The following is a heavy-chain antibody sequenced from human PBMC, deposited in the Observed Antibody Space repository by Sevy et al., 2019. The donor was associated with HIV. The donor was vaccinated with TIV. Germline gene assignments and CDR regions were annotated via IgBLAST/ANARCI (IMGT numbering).Heavy chain of an antibody. CDR1: GFTFSDYY. CDR2: ISSSGTTI. J-gene: IGHJ3*02. D-gene: IGHD3-22*01. CDR3: ARDRRSSAYLPSDAFDI. Sequence: GGSLRLSCAASGFTFSDYYFSWIRQAPGKGLDWVSYISSSGTTIYSADSVKGRFTISRDTAKNSLYPQMNGLRAEDTAVYYCARDRRSSAYLPSDAFDIWGLGTMVTVSS. V-gene: IGHV3-11*01.